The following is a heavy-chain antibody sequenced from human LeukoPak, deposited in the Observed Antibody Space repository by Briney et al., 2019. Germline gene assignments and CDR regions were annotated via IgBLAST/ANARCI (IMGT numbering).Heavy chain of an antibody. D-gene: IGHD3-22*01. J-gene: IGHJ4*02. CDR3: ARAGGYYDSSGYYPMEGY. V-gene: IGHV3-7*01. CDR2: IKQDGSEK. Sequence: GGSLRLSCAASKFTFSTYWMSWVRQVPGKGLEWVANIKQDGSEKYYVDSVKGRFTISRDNAKNSLYLQMNSLRAEDTAVYYCARAGGYYDSSGYYPMEGYWGQGTLVTVSS. CDR1: KFTFSTYW.